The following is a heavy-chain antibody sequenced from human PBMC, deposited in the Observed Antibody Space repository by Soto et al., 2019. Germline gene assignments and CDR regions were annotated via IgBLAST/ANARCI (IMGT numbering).Heavy chain of an antibody. V-gene: IGHV3-30*18. CDR2: ISSDGNNK. J-gene: IGHJ4*02. D-gene: IGHD3-10*01. CDR1: GLNFRAAG. Sequence: QVHLVESGGGVVQPGRSLRLSCAASGLNFRAAGMHWVRQAPGKGLEWVTFISSDGNNKYYADSVKGRFTISRDDSMNSLYLQMNTLRPEDSAVYYCAKDKGVTSLDYWGQGTLVTVSS. CDR3: AKDKGVTSLDY.